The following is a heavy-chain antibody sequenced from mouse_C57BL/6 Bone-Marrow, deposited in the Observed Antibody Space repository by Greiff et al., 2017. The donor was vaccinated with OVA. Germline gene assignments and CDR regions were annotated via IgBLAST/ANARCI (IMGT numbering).Heavy chain of an antibody. Sequence: QVQLKQPGAELVRPGSSVKLSCKASGYTFTSYWMDWVKQRPGQGLEWIGNIYPSDSETHYNQKFKDKATLTVDKSSSTAYMQLSSLTSEDSAVYYCARSRSNYENYWGQGTSVTVSS. CDR3: ARSRSNYENY. D-gene: IGHD2-5*01. CDR2: IYPSDSET. CDR1: GYTFTSYW. V-gene: IGHV1-61*01. J-gene: IGHJ4*01.